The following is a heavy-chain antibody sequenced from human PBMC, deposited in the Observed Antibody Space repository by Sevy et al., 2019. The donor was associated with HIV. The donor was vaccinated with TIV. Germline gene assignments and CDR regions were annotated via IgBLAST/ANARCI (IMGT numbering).Heavy chain of an antibody. Sequence: ASVKVSCKASGYTFTSYDINWVRQATGQGLEWMGWMNPNTGNTGYAQKFQGRVTMTRDTSTSTAYMELRSLGSDDKAIYYCTRVRALNYYDTSVSMEYNWFDPWGQGTLVTVSS. CDR2: MNPNTGNT. V-gene: IGHV1-8*02. D-gene: IGHD3-22*01. J-gene: IGHJ5*02. CDR1: GYTFTSYD. CDR3: TRVRALNYYDTSVSMEYNWFDP.